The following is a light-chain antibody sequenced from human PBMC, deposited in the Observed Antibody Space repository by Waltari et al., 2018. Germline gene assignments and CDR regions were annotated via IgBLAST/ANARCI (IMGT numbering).Light chain of an antibody. J-gene: IGKJ4*01. Sequence: DIQMTQSPSSVSAFVGDRVTITCRASQSISNWLAWYQQKPGKAPKLLIYGASDFHSGGPSRFSGSGAGTDFTLPISSLQAEDFATYYCQQVNSFPATFGGGTTVEIK. CDR3: QQVNSFPAT. CDR2: GAS. CDR1: QSISNW. V-gene: IGKV1-12*01.